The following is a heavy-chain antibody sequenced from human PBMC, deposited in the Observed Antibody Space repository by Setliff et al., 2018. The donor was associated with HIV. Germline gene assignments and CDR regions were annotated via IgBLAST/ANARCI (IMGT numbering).Heavy chain of an antibody. D-gene: IGHD5-18*01. CDR1: GDSINTHY. CDR3: ARVGLPYNSGRLDQ. V-gene: IGHV4-4*02. CDR2: IFHSGSP. Sequence: SETLSLTCTVSGDSINTHYWSWVRQPPGKGLEWIGEIFHSGSPNYNPSLKSRLTISVDKSKNQFSLKLTSVTAADTAVYYCARVGLPYNSGRLDQWGQGSLVTVSS. J-gene: IGHJ4*02.